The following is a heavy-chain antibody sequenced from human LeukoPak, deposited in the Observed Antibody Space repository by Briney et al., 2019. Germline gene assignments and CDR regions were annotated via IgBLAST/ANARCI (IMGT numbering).Heavy chain of an antibody. J-gene: IGHJ4*02. D-gene: IGHD6-13*01. CDR3: ARGLLCIIEQQLATDY. CDR2: INHSGST. V-gene: IGHV4-34*01. CDR1: GGSFSGYY. Sequence: SETLSLTCAGYGGSFSGYYWSGIRQPPGKGLEWIGEINHSGSTNYNPSLKSRVTISVDTSKNQFSLKLSSVTAADTAVYYCARGLLCIIEQQLATDYCCQGTLVTVSS.